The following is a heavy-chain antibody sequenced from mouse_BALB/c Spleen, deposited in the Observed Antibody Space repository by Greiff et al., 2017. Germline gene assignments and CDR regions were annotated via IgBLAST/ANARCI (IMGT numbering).Heavy chain of an antibody. CDR2: IWAGGST. D-gene: IGHD2-3*01. Sequence: VQLVESGPGLVAPSQSLSITCTVSGFSLTSYGVHWVRQPPGKGLEWLGVIWAGGSTNYNSALMSRLSISKDNSKSQVFLKMNSLQTYDTAMYYCARVYDGYYEGAYWGQGTLVTVSA. CDR3: ARVYDGYYEGAY. CDR1: GFSLTSYG. V-gene: IGHV2-9*02. J-gene: IGHJ3*01.